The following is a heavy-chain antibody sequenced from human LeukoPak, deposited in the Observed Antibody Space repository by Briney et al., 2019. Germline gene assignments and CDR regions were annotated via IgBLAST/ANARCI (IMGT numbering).Heavy chain of an antibody. Sequence: SETLSLTCAVYGGPFSGYYWSWIRQPPGKGLEWIGEINRSGSTNYNPSLKSRVTISVDTSKNQFSLKLSSVTAADTAVYYCARIPPRSYCSGGSCYRNAFDIWGQGTMVTVSS. D-gene: IGHD2-15*01. CDR3: ARIPPRSYCSGGSCYRNAFDI. J-gene: IGHJ3*02. CDR1: GGPFSGYY. CDR2: INRSGST. V-gene: IGHV4-34*01.